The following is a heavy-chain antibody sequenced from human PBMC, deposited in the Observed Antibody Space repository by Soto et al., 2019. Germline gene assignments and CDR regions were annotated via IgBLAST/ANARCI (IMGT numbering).Heavy chain of an antibody. CDR2: INHSGST. CDR3: ARGVDFDY. V-gene: IGHV4-34*01. J-gene: IGHJ4*02. Sequence: SETLSLTCAVYGGSFSGYYWSWIRQPPGKGLEWIGEINHSGSTTYNPSLKSRVTISVDTSKNQFSLKLSSVTAADTAVYYCARGVDFDYWGQGTLVTVSS. CDR1: GGSFSGYY.